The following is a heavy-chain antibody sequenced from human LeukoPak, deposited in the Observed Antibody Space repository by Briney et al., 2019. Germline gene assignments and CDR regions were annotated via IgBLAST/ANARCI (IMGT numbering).Heavy chain of an antibody. CDR3: ARGIYSSSWYYFDY. D-gene: IGHD6-13*01. V-gene: IGHV1-2*02. CDR2: INPNSGGT. Sequence: GASVKVSCKASGYTFTGYYMHWVRQAPGQGLEWMGWINPNSGGTNYPQNFQGRVTMTRDTSISTAYMELSRLRSDDTAVYYCARGIYSSSWYYFDYWGQGTLVTVSS. J-gene: IGHJ4*02. CDR1: GYTFTGYY.